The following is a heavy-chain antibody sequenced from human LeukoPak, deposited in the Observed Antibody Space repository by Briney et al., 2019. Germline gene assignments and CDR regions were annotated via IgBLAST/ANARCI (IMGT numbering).Heavy chain of an antibody. CDR3: AGGIQLNWFDP. CDR2: IYYSGST. J-gene: IGHJ5*02. V-gene: IGHV4-30-4*08. CDR1: GGSISSGGYY. Sequence: KSSETLSLTCTVSGGSISSGGYYWSWIRQHPGKGLEWIGYIYYSGSTYYNPSLKSRVTISVDTSKNQFSLKLSSVTAADTAVYYCAGGIQLNWFDPWGQGTLVTVSS. D-gene: IGHD5-18*01.